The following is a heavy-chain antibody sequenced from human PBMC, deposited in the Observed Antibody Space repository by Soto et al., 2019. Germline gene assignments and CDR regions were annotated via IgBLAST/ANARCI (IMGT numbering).Heavy chain of an antibody. D-gene: IGHD3-9*01. CDR3: AKDPATGSADY. CDR2: VYDTGTT. CDR1: GYSVSSGYS. V-gene: IGHV4-38-2*02. J-gene: IGHJ4*02. Sequence: SETLSLTCAVYGYSVSSGYSWGWLRQPPGKGREWIGSVYDTGTTYYNPALKSRVTISLDTSKNQFALKLSSVTAEDTAMYYCAKDPATGSADYWGQGTQVTVSS.